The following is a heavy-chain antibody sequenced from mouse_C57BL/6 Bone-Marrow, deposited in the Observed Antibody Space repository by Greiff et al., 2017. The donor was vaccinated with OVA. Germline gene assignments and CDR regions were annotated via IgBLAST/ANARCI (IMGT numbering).Heavy chain of an antibody. CDR1: GYTFTSYG. J-gene: IGHJ1*03. D-gene: IGHD2-5*01. CDR2: IYPRSGNT. Sequence: QVHVKQSGAELARPGASVKLSCKASGYTFTSYGISWVKQRTGQGLEWIGEIYPRSGNTYYNEKFKGKATLTADKSSSTAYMELRSLTSEDSAVYFCADYSNYDWYFDVWGTGTTVTVSS. V-gene: IGHV1-81*01. CDR3: ADYSNYDWYFDV.